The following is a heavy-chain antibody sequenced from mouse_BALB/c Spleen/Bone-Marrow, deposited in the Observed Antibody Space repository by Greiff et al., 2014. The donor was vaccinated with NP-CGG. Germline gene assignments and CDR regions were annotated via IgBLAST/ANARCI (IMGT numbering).Heavy chain of an antibody. CDR2: INSNGGST. CDR3: ARLGNDDAMDY. Sequence: EVQLVESGGGLVKLGGSLKLSCAASGFTFSSYYMSWVRQTPEKRLELVAAINSNGGSTYYPDTVKGRFTISRDNAKNTLYLQMSSLKPEDTALYYCARLGNDDAMDYWGQGTSVTVSS. D-gene: IGHD2-12*01. J-gene: IGHJ4*01. V-gene: IGHV5-6-2*01. CDR1: GFTFSSYY.